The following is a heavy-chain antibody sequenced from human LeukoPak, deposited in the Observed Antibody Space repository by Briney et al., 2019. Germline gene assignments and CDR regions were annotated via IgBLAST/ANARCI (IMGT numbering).Heavy chain of an antibody. CDR3: ARDSSSWYPYSFDY. CDR1: GFTFSDYY. CDR2: ISSSGSTI. V-gene: IGHV3-11*01. J-gene: IGHJ4*02. Sequence: GGSLRLSCAASGFTFSDYYMSWIRQAPGKGLEWVSYISSSGSTIYYADSVKGRFTISRDNAKNSLYLQMNSLRAEDTAVYYCARDSSSWYPYSFDYWGQGTLVTVPS. D-gene: IGHD6-13*01.